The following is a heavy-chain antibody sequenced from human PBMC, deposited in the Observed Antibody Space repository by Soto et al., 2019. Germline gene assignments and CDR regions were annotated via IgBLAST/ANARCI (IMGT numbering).Heavy chain of an antibody. D-gene: IGHD4-17*01. J-gene: IGHJ4*02. Sequence: QVQLVESGGGVVQPGRSLRLSCAASGFTFSSYGMHWVRQAPGKGLEWVAFISYDGINKYYADSVKGRFTISRDNSKNPLYLQMSSLRAEETAEYYCAKDRWVRQLRSYFDYWGQGTLVTVSS. CDR2: ISYDGINK. V-gene: IGHV3-30*18. CDR3: AKDRWVRQLRSYFDY. CDR1: GFTFSSYG.